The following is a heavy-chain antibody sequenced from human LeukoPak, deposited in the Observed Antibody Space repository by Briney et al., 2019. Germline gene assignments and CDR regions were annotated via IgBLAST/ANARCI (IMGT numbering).Heavy chain of an antibody. J-gene: IGHJ5*02. CDR3: ARESGIAAALDL. Sequence: PGGSLRLSCEASGFDFDNYWMTWVRQAPGKGLVWVSRINTDGSSTSYADSVKGRFTISRDNAKNTLYLQMNSLRAEDTAVYYCARESGIAAALDLWGQGTLVTVSS. V-gene: IGHV3-74*01. CDR1: GFDFDNYW. CDR2: INTDGSST. D-gene: IGHD6-13*01.